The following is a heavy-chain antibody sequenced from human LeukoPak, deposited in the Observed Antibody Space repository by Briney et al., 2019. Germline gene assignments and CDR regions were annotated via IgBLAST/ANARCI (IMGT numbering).Heavy chain of an antibody. CDR1: GYTFTSYD. Sequence: GASVKVSCKASGYTFTSYDINWVRQATGQGLEWMGWMNPNSGNTGYAQKFQGRVTITRDTSASTAYMELSSLRSEDTAVYYCARVQSGYYYYYGMDVWGQGTTVTVSS. D-gene: IGHD6-25*01. V-gene: IGHV1-8*01. J-gene: IGHJ6*02. CDR2: MNPNSGNT. CDR3: ARVQSGYYYYYGMDV.